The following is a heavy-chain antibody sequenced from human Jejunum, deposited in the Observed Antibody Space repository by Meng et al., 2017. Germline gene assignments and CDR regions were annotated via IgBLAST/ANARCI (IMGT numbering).Heavy chain of an antibody. J-gene: IGHJ5*02. Sequence: VQLQEAGPGLVKPSGTLSPTSAVSGASISDNNWWSWVRQAPGKGLEWIGEIHHTGNINYNPSLKSRVTMSLDKPKNQFSLEVTSVTAADTAVYYCARDLLGPAIAATGWFDPWGQGTLVTVSS. CDR3: ARDLLGPAIAATGWFDP. D-gene: IGHD6-13*01. V-gene: IGHV4-4*02. CDR1: GASISDNNW. CDR2: IHHTGNI.